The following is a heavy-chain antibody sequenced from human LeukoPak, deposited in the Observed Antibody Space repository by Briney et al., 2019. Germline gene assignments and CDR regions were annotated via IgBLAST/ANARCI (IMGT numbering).Heavy chain of an antibody. J-gene: IGHJ5*02. CDR3: ARGFGGDP. Sequence: GASVKVSCKASGYSFTGFYIHWVRQAPGQGLEWMGWINPNSGGTSYAQKFQGRVSMTRDTSISTVYMELSSLRSDDTAVYYCARGFGGDPWGQGTLATVSS. V-gene: IGHV1-2*02. CDR2: INPNSGGT. CDR1: GYSFTGFY. D-gene: IGHD4-23*01.